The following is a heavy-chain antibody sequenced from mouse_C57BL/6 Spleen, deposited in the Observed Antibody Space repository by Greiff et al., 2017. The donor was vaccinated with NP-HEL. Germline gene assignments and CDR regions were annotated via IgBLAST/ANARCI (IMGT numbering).Heavy chain of an antibody. CDR2: ISYDGSN. J-gene: IGHJ4*01. CDR1: GYSITSGYY. Sequence: EVQLVESGPGLVKPSQSLSLTCSVTGYSITSGYYWNWIRQFPGNKLEWMGYISYDGSNNYNPSLKNRISITRDTSKNQFFLKLNSVTTEDTATYYCARAGDGYYGAMDYWGQGTSVTVSS. V-gene: IGHV3-6*01. D-gene: IGHD2-3*01. CDR3: ARAGDGYYGAMDY.